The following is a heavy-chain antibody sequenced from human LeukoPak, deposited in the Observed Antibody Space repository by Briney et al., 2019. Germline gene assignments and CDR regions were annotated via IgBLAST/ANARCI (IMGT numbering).Heavy chain of an antibody. J-gene: IGHJ4*02. CDR2: IKQDGSEK. CDR1: GFTCSSYW. V-gene: IGHV3-7*01. D-gene: IGHD6-19*01. CDR3: ARPLEYNSGWDNFDY. Sequence: TGGSLTLSSAASGFTCSSYWMNWVRQAPGKGLEWVASIKQDGSEKYYVDSVKGRFTISRDNAKNSLYLQMNSLRAEDTAAYYCARPLEYNSGWDNFDYWGQGTLVTVSS.